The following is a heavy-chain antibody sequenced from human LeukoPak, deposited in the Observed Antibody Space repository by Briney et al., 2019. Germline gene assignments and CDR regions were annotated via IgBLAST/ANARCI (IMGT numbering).Heavy chain of an antibody. J-gene: IGHJ4*02. CDR1: GGSVSSYY. CDR3: ASLGGYYDFWSGYRDY. V-gene: IGHV4-59*02. Sequence: SETLSLTCTVSGGSVSSYYWSWIRQPPGKGLEWIGYIYHSGGTNQSPSLKSRVTISVDTSKNQFSLELSSVTAADTAVYFCASLGGYYDFWSGYRDYWGQGILVTVSS. D-gene: IGHD3-3*01. CDR2: IYHSGGT.